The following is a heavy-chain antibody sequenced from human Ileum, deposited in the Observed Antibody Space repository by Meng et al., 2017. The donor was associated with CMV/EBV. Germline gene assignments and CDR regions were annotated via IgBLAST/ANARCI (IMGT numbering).Heavy chain of an antibody. CDR1: GFTFNDHY. CDR3: VREGFYFLDS. V-gene: IGHV3-72*01. J-gene: IGHJ4*02. CDR2: IRNKRASYNA. D-gene: IGHD2/OR15-2a*01. Sequence: CESSGFTFNDHYMDWVRQAPGKGLEWGGLIRNKRASYNAEYAASVRGRFTISRDDSQNSLFLQMNSLKVEDTAVYYCVREGFYFLDSWGLGTLVTVSS.